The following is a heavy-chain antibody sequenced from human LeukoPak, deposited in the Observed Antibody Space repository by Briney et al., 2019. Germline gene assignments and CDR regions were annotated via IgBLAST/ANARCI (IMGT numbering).Heavy chain of an antibody. CDR3: ARVNGDYYYYYYMDV. CDR2: INSDGSST. CDR1: GFTFSSYW. J-gene: IGHJ6*03. V-gene: IGHV3-74*01. D-gene: IGHD4-17*01. Sequence: PGGSLRLSCAASGFTFSSYWMHWVRQAPGKGLVWLSRINSDGSSTSYADSVKGRFTISRDNAKNTLYLQMNSLRAEDTAVYYCARVNGDYYYYYYMDVWGKGTTVTVS.